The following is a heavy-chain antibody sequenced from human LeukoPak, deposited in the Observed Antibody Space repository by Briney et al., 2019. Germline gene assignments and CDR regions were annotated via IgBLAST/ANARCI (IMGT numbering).Heavy chain of an antibody. D-gene: IGHD5-12*01. CDR3: AREGYEASGYEA. J-gene: IGHJ5*02. V-gene: IGHV1-8*01. CDR1: GYTFTSYD. CDR2: MNPNSGNT. Sequence: GASVKVSCKASGYTFTSYDINWVQQATGQGLEWMGWMNPNSGNTGYAQKFQGRVTMTRNTSISTAYMELSSLRSEDTAVYYCAREGYEASGYEAWGQGTLVTVSS.